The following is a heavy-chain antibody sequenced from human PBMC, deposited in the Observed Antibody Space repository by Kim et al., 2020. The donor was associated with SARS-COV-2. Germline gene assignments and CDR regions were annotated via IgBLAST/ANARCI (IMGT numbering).Heavy chain of an antibody. CDR3: AREAGSGGVSVFDI. CDR2: ISYDGSHK. Sequence: GGSLRLSCAASGFSFSNYAVHWVRQAPGKGLEWVAFISYDGSHKYYADSVKGRFTISRDNSKNTLYLQMNSLRAEDTAVYYCAREAGSGGVSVFDIWGQGTMVTVSS. J-gene: IGHJ3*02. D-gene: IGHD3-16*01. V-gene: IGHV3-30*04. CDR1: GFSFSNYA.